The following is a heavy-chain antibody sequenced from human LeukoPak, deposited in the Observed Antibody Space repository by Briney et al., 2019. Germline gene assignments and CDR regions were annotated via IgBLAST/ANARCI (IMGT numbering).Heavy chain of an antibody. J-gene: IGHJ4*02. CDR1: GFTFSSYA. CDR3: AKDDDGSGSYPSFHY. CDR2: ISGSDRST. V-gene: IGHV3-23*01. Sequence: PGGSLGLSCAASGFTFSSYAMSWVRQAPGKGLEWVSAISGSDRSTYYADSVKGRFTISRDNSKNTLYMQMNSLRAEDTAVYYCAKDDDGSGSYPSFHYWGQGTLVTVSS. D-gene: IGHD3-10*01.